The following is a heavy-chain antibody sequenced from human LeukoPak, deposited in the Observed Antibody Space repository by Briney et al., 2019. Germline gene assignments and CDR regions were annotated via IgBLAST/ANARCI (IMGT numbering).Heavy chain of an antibody. CDR1: GFTFSSHA. CDR2: ISGSGGST. J-gene: IGHJ4*02. CDR3: AKSLYGGNLYFDY. V-gene: IGHV3-23*01. D-gene: IGHD4-23*01. Sequence: GGSLRLSCAASGFTFSSHAMSWVRQAPGKGLEWVSAISGSGGSTYYADSVKGRFTISRDNSKNTLYLQMNSLRAEDTAVYYCAKSLYGGNLYFDYWGQGTLVTVSS.